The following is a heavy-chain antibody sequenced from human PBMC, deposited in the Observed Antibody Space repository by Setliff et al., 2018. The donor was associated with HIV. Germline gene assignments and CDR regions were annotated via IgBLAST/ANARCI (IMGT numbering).Heavy chain of an antibody. J-gene: IGHJ4*02. CDR1: GFTFSTFA. Sequence: QPGGSLRLSCVASGFTFSTFAMHWVRQAPGKGLEWVSVISYDGSRIVYADSVKGRFTISRDNSKNTLYLQMNSLRAEDTAVYYCARGTDYSGWFYDYWGQGTQVTVSS. V-gene: IGHV3-30*01. CDR3: ARGTDYSGWFYDY. CDR2: ISYDGSRI. D-gene: IGHD1-26*01.